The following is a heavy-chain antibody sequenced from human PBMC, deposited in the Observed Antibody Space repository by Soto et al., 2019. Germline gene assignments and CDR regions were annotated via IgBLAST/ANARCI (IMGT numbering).Heavy chain of an antibody. CDR1: GGSISSSNY. Sequence: KPSETLSLTCTVSGGSISSSNYWSWVRQPPGKGLEWIGEIYQSGSTNYDPSLKSRVTISVDKSKNQFSLRLRSVTAADTAVYYCARLTVIVAGDYYYYGMDVWGQGTTVTVSS. CDR3: ARLTVIVAGDYYYYGMDV. J-gene: IGHJ6*02. V-gene: IGHV4-4*02. D-gene: IGHD5-12*01. CDR2: IYQSGST.